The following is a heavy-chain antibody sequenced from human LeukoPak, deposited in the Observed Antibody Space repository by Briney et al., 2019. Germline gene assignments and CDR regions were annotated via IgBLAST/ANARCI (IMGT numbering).Heavy chain of an antibody. J-gene: IGHJ5*01. CDR3: ARVRTGSQSDS. CDR2: ISYTGNT. V-gene: IGHV4-39*07. D-gene: IGHD3-10*01. Sequence: SETLSLTCTVSGGSISTSDYFWAWIRQPPGRGLEWIASISYTGNTFYNASFRSQATISRDTSKNQFSLKLTSLTAADTAVHYCARVRTGSQSDSWGQGTLVIVSS. CDR1: GGSISTSDYF.